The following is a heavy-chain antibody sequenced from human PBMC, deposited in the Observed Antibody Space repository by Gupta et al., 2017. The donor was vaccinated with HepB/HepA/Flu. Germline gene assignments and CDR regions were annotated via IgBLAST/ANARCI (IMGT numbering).Heavy chain of an antibody. CDR3: ARGVGVDV. CDR2: IYWDDDK. Sequence: QITLKESGPTLVRPTQTLTLTCTLSGFSVNTRGVAVTWVRQPPGKALEWLGLIYWDDDKRYSPSLNNRLTITMDISKKQVLLIMTNMDPLDTGTYYGARGVGVDVWGQGTTVTVSS. V-gene: IGHV2-5*02. CDR1: GFSVNTRGVA. J-gene: IGHJ6*02. D-gene: IGHD2-8*01.